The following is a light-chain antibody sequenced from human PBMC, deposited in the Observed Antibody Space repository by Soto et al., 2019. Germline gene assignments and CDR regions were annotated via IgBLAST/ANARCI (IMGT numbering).Light chain of an antibody. CDR3: QQYNSYWGFP. J-gene: IGKJ3*01. CDR2: KAS. Sequence: DIQMTQSPSTLSASVGDRVTITCRASQSISSWLDWDQQKPGKATKLLIYKASSLESGVPSRFSGSGSGTEFTLPISSLQPDDFAAYYCQQYNSYWGFPFGPGPKVDIK. V-gene: IGKV1-5*03. CDR1: QSISSW.